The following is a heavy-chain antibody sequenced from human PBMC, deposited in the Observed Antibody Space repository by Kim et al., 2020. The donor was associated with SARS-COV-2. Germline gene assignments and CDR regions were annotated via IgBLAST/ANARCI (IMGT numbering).Heavy chain of an antibody. CDR2: INPNSRGT. V-gene: IGHV1-2*02. D-gene: IGHD3-10*01. CDR3: ARDLLARGITMVRGVKGNYY. Sequence: ASVKVSCKASGYTFTGYYMHWVRQAPGQGLEWMGWINPNSRGTNYAQKYQGRVTMTRDTSISTAYMALSRLRSDDTAVYYCARDLLARGITMVRGVKGNYYGGHGTQVNVYS. J-gene: IGHJ4*01. CDR1: GYTFTGYY.